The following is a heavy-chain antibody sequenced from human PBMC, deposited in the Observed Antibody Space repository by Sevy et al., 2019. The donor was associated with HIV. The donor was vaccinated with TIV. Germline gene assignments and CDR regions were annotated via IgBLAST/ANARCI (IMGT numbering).Heavy chain of an antibody. D-gene: IGHD6-6*01. CDR2: SGSGGST. CDR3: AKDLRGIAARPSNFDY. CDR1: GFTFSSFA. J-gene: IGHJ4*02. Sequence: GGSLRLSCAASGFTFSSFAMSWVRQAPGKGLEWVSGSGSGGSTYYADSVKGRFTISRDNSKNTLYLQMNSLRAEDTAVYYCAKDLRGIAARPSNFDYWGQGTLVTVSS. V-gene: IGHV3-23*01.